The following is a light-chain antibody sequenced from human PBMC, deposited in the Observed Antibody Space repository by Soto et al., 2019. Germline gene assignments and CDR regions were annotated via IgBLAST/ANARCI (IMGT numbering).Light chain of an antibody. V-gene: IGLV1-47*01. J-gene: IGLJ3*02. Sequence: QLVLTQPHSASGTPGQRVTISCSGGYYNIGKNLVYWYQQRPETAPELLIYKTSQRPSGVPDRFSASNSGNSASLAISGLRSQDEAEYYCAAWDDSLSAWVFGGGTKLTVL. CDR1: YYNIGKNL. CDR2: KTS. CDR3: AAWDDSLSAWV.